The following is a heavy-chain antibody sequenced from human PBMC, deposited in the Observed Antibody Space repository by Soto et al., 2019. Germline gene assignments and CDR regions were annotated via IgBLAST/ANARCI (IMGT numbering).Heavy chain of an antibody. CDR3: AYSYGYLLS. J-gene: IGHJ4*02. Sequence: QITLKESGPTLVKPTQTLTLTCTFSGFSLSTSGVGVGWIRQPPGKALEWLALIYWDDDKRYSPSLNSRLTITKDTSKIQLVLTITNMEPVDTATYYCAYSYGYLLSWGQGTLVTVSS. D-gene: IGHD5-18*01. V-gene: IGHV2-5*02. CDR2: IYWDDDK. CDR1: GFSLSTSGVG.